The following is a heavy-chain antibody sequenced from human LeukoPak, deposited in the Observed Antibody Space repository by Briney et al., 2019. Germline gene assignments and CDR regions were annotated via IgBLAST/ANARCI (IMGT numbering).Heavy chain of an antibody. CDR1: GFTFSSYA. CDR2: ISSNGGST. Sequence: GGSLRLSCAASGFTFSSYAMHWVRQAPGKGLEYVSAISSNGGSTYYANSVKGRFTISRDNSKNTLYLQMGSLRAEDMAVYYRARDRPSSSWYYYYYYMDVWGKGTTVTVSS. CDR3: ARDRPSSSWYYYYYYMDV. V-gene: IGHV3-64*01. J-gene: IGHJ6*03. D-gene: IGHD6-13*01.